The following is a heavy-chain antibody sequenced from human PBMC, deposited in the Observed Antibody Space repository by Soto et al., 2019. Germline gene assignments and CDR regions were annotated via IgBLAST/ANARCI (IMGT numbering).Heavy chain of an antibody. J-gene: IGHJ4*02. CDR2: ISAYNGNT. V-gene: IGHV1-18*01. D-gene: IGHD2-2*01. CDR1: GYTFTNYC. CDR3: ERTTSLADFLVLPAFITLPFDS. Sequence: ASVKVSCKAYGYTFTNYCLSWVRQAPGQGLEWMGWISAYNGNTNYAQNFQGRVTMTTDTSTSTAYMELRSLRSDDTAGYYCERTTSLADFLVLPAFITLPFDSWGQGPLFTVSS.